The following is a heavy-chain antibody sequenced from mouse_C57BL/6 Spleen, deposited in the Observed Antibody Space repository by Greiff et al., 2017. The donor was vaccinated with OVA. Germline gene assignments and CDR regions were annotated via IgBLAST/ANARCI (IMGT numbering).Heavy chain of an antibody. D-gene: IGHD1-1*01. CDR3: ARRDYGSSPWFAY. CDR2: IDPSDSYT. J-gene: IGHJ3*01. CDR1: GYTFTSYW. V-gene: IGHV1-69*01. Sequence: VQLQQPGAELVMPGASVKLSCKASGYTFTSYWMHWVKQRPGQGLEWIGEIDPSDSYTNYNQKLKGKSTLTVDKSSSKAYMPLSSLTSEDSAVYYCARRDYGSSPWFAYWGQGTLVTVSA.